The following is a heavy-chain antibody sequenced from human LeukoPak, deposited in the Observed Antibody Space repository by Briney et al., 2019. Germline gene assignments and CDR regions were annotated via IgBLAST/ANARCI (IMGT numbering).Heavy chain of an antibody. D-gene: IGHD6-19*01. CDR2: INPHSGVT. CDR1: GYTFTSYG. V-gene: IGHV1-2*02. J-gene: IGHJ4*02. CDR3: ARSSGWYEFFDY. Sequence: ASVKISCKASGYTFTSYGISWVRQAPGQGLEWMGWINPHSGVTNYAQNFQGRVTMTRDTSISTAYMELSRLRSDDTAVYYCARSSGWYEFFDYWGQGTLVTVSS.